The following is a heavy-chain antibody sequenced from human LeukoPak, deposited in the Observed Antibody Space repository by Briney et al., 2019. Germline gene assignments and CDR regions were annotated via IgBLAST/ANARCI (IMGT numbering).Heavy chain of an antibody. Sequence: SVKVSCKASGGTFSSYAISWVRQAPGQGLEWMGRIIPIFGIANYAQKFQGRVTLTADKSTSTAYMELSSLRSEDTAVYYCARDQEGDWARYYYYGMDVWGQGTTVTVSS. D-gene: IGHD3-9*01. CDR2: IIPIFGIA. CDR3: ARDQEGDWARYYYYGMDV. J-gene: IGHJ6*02. V-gene: IGHV1-69*04. CDR1: GGTFSSYA.